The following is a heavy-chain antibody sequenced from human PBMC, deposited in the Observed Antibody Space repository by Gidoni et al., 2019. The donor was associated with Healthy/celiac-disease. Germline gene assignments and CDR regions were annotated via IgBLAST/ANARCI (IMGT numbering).Heavy chain of an antibody. D-gene: IGHD1-26*01. CDR2: IYYSGRT. V-gene: IGHV4-39*01. CDR3: ARQDQAQWELLGGFDY. J-gene: IGHJ4*02. Sequence: QLQLQESGPGLVKHSETLSLTCTVSGGSISSSSYYWGWIRQPPGKGLEWIGSIYYSGRTYYHPSLKCRVTISVDTSKNQFSLKLSSVTAADTAVYYCARQDQAQWELLGGFDYWGQGTLVTVSS. CDR1: GGSISSSSYY.